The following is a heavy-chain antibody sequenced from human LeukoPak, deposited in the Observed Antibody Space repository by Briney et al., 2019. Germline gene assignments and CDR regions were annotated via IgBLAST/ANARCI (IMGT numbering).Heavy chain of an antibody. CDR3: ARGHSASKWFDP. J-gene: IGHJ5*02. V-gene: IGHV1-8*03. Sequence: VASVKVSCKASGYTFTSYDINWVRQATGQGLEWMGWMNVNSGNTGYAKKFQGRVTITRNTSISTAYMELSSLRSEDTAVYYCARGHSASKWFDPWGQGTLVTVSS. D-gene: IGHD3-10*01. CDR1: GYTFTSYD. CDR2: MNVNSGNT.